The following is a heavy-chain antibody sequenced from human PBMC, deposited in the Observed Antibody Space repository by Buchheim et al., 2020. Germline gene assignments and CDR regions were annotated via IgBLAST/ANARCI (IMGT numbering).Heavy chain of an antibody. V-gene: IGHV4-34*01. D-gene: IGHD5/OR15-5a*01. CDR2: INHSGGT. Sequence: QGQLQQWGVGLLKPSETLSLTCAVYGGSFSSYYWSWIRQPPGKGLEWIGEINHSGGTNYNPSLKSRVTISLDTSKNHFSLKLSSVTAADTAVYYCARGEVYRYYYYGMDAWGQGTT. CDR3: ARGEVYRYYYYGMDA. J-gene: IGHJ6*02. CDR1: GGSFSSYY.